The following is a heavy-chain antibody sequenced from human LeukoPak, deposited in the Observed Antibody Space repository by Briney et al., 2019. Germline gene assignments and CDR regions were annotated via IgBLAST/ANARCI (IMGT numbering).Heavy chain of an antibody. CDR2: ISSSSSYI. D-gene: IGHD2-8*01. CDR3: ARDLGDCTNGVCYPDYYYYMDV. V-gene: IGHV3-21*01. Sequence: GGSLRLSCAASGFTFSSYSMNWVRQAPGKGLEWVSSISSSSSYIYYADSVKGRFTISRDNAKNSLYLQMNSLRAEDTAVYYCARDLGDCTNGVCYPDYYYYMDVWGEGTTVTVSS. CDR1: GFTFSSYS. J-gene: IGHJ6*03.